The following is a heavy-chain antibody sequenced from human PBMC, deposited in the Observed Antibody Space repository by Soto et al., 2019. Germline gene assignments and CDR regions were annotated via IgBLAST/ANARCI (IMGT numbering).Heavy chain of an antibody. D-gene: IGHD3-16*01. J-gene: IGHJ4*02. CDR2: IIPVFDTT. Sequence: QVQLVQSGAEVRKPGSSVKVSCKASGSTFGTYAFSWVRQAPGQGLKWLGGIIPVFDTTQYAQKFQGRVTITADESTSTAYMELSTLRSEDTAVYYCVNWVGGERHFDYWGQGTLVTVSS. CDR1: GSTFGTYA. CDR3: VNWVGGERHFDY. V-gene: IGHV1-69*01.